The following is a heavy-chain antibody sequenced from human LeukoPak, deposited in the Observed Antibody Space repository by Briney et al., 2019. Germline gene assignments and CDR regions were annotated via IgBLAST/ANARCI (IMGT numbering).Heavy chain of an antibody. D-gene: IGHD4-17*01. Sequence: GGSLRLSCAASGFTFSSYAMSWVRQAPGKGLEWVSAISGSGGSTYYADSVKGRFTISRDNSKNTLYLQMNSLRAEDTAVYYCARGIRYGGNRYYYYGMDVWGQGTTVTVSS. CDR1: GFTFSSYA. CDR2: ISGSGGST. J-gene: IGHJ6*02. V-gene: IGHV3-23*01. CDR3: ARGIRYGGNRYYYYGMDV.